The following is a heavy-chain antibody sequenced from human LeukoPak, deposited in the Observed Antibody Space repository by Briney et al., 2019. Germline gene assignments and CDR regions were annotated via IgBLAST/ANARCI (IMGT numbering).Heavy chain of an antibody. CDR3: ARGEPIVVVVAATEAVYY. V-gene: IGHV1-2*04. J-gene: IGHJ4*02. Sequence: ASVKVSCKASGYTFTGYYMHWVRQAPGQGLEWMGWINPNSGGTNYAQKFQGWVTMTRDTSISTAYMELSRLRSDDTAVYYCARGEPIVVVVAATEAVYYWGQGTLVTVSS. D-gene: IGHD2-15*01. CDR2: INPNSGGT. CDR1: GYTFTGYY.